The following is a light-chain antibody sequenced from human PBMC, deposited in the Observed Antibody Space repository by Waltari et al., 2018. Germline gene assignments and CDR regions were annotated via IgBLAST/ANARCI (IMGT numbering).Light chain of an antibody. CDR2: DAS. CDR3: QQYGSSPIT. Sequence: EIVLTQSPGTLSLSPGERATLSCGASQSVSSSYLAWYQHKPGLAPRLLIYDASSRATGIPDRFSGSGSGTDFTLTISRLEPEDFAVYYCQQYGSSPITFGQGTRLEI. CDR1: QSVSSSY. J-gene: IGKJ5*01. V-gene: IGKV3D-20*01.